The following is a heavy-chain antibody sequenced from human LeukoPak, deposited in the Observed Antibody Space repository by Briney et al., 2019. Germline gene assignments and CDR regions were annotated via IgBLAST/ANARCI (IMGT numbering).Heavy chain of an antibody. CDR2: INHSGST. D-gene: IGHD5-24*01. CDR1: GGSFSGYY. V-gene: IGHV4-34*01. CDR3: ARGPRRDGYNWYFDY. Sequence: SETLSLTCAVYGGSFSGYYWSWIRQPPGKGLEWIGEINHSGSTNYNPSLKSRVTISVDTSKNQFSLKLTSVTAADTAVYYCARGPRRDGYNWYFDYWGQGTLVTVSS. J-gene: IGHJ4*02.